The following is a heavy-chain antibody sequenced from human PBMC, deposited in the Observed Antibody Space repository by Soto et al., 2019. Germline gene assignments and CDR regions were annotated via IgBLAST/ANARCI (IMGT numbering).Heavy chain of an antibody. J-gene: IGHJ4*02. CDR2: INTGSRNT. CDR3: ARAMPTAGYLYFDQ. Sequence: QVDLVQSGAEVKEPGASVRISCEASGYTFTSYGIHWVRQAPGQRLEWMGWINTGSRNTRYSPEFQARVTITRDTSASTAYMGLNSLRSEDTAVYYCARAMPTAGYLYFDQWGQGTLVTVSS. V-gene: IGHV1-3*04. D-gene: IGHD3-9*01. CDR1: GYTFTSYG.